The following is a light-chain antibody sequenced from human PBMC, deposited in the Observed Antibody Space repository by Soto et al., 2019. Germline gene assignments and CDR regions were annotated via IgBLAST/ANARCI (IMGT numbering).Light chain of an antibody. CDR2: GAS. V-gene: IGKV3-15*01. CDR3: QQYDKWPRWT. J-gene: IGKJ1*01. CDR1: QSVSSN. Sequence: EIVMTQSPATLSVSPGERATLSCRASQSVSSNLAWYQQKPGRAPRLLIYGASTGATDIPDRFSGSGSGTEFTLTINSLQSEDFAVYYCQQYDKWPRWTFGQGTKVDIK.